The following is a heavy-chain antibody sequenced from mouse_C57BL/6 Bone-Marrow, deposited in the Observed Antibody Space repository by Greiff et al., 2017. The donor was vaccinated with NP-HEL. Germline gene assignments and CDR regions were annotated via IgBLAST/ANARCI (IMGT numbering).Heavy chain of an antibody. CDR1: GFTFSSYA. J-gene: IGHJ2*01. D-gene: IGHD2-4*01. CDR3: ARVGLRRTVDY. Sequence: EVKLMESGGGLVKPGGSLKLSCAASGFTFSSYAMSWVRQTPEKRLEWVATISDGGSYTYYPDNVKGRFTISRDNAKNNLYLQMSHLKSEDTAMYYCARVGLRRTVDYWGQGTTLTVSS. V-gene: IGHV5-4*03. CDR2: ISDGGSYT.